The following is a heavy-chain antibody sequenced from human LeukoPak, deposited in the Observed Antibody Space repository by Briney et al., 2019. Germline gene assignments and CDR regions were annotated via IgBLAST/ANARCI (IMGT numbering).Heavy chain of an antibody. CDR1: GFTFRSNW. D-gene: IGHD1-26*01. CDR3: TREVSGSSYFDY. Sequence: PGGSLRLSCVASGFTFRSNWMHWVRHVPGKGLVWVSRINRDGSSRSYADSVEGRFTISRDNAKNTLFLQMNSLRVDDTAMYYCTREVSGSSYFDYWGQGTLVTVSS. J-gene: IGHJ4*02. V-gene: IGHV3-74*01. CDR2: INRDGSSR.